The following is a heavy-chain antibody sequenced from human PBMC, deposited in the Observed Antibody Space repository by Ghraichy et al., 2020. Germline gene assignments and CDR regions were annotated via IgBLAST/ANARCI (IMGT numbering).Heavy chain of an antibody. CDR2: ISSSSGHI. V-gene: IGHV3-21*01. Sequence: GGSLRLSCVASGFTFSTYSMNWVRQAPGKGLEWVSAISSSSGHIFYADSVRGRFTISRDNAKNLLYLEMNSLRAEDTALYYCARDMDGGQDLLFDYWGQGTLVTVSS. D-gene: IGHD4-23*01. CDR3: ARDMDGGQDLLFDY. J-gene: IGHJ4*02. CDR1: GFTFSTYS.